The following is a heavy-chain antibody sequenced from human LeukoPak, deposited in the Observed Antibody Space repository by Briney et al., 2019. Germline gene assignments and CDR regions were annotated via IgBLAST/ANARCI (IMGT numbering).Heavy chain of an antibody. V-gene: IGHV4-34*01. CDR1: GGSFIGNY. CDR3: ARGRDGGYGGN. D-gene: IGHD3-22*01. Sequence: PSETLSLTCAVYGGSFIGNYWSWIRQPPGKGLEWIGEINHSGDNNYNPSLKSRVTISVDTSKNQFPLKLSSMTAADTAVYYCARGRDGGYGGNWGQGTLVTVSS. CDR2: INHSGDN. J-gene: IGHJ4*02.